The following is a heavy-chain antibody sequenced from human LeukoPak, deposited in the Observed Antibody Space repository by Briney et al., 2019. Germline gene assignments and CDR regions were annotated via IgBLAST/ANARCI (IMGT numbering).Heavy chain of an antibody. Sequence: SQTLSLTCAISGDSVSSNSVTWNWIRQSPSRGLEWLGRTYYRSTWYNDYAVSVRGRITVNPDTSKNQFSLHLNSVTPEDTAVYYCARDVDYGMDVWGQGTTVTVSS. CDR3: ARDVDYGMDV. CDR1: GDSVSSNSVT. V-gene: IGHV6-1*01. J-gene: IGHJ6*02. CDR2: TYYRSTWYN.